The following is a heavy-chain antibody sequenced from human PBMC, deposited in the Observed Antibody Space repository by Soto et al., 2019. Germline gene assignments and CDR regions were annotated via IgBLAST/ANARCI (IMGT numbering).Heavy chain of an antibody. D-gene: IGHD3-22*01. Sequence: ASVKVSCKAIGYSFTSHYMHWVRQAPGQGLEWMGIINPSGGNTRYAQKFQGRVTMTRDTSTSTVYMELSSLRSEDTAVYYCARGLIYDSSGYYFDYWGQGTLVTVSS. CDR3: ARGLIYDSSGYYFDY. CDR1: GYSFTSHY. V-gene: IGHV1-46*01. CDR2: INPSGGNT. J-gene: IGHJ4*02.